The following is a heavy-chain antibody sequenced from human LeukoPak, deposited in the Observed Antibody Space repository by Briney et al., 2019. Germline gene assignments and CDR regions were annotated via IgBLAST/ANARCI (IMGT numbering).Heavy chain of an antibody. J-gene: IGHJ6*03. CDR1: GFTFSSYA. CDR2: ISYDGSNK. CDR3: AREHYFYYLDA. V-gene: IGHV3-30*04. Sequence: QPGGSLRLSCAASGFTFSSYAMHWVRQAPGKGLEWVAVISYDGSNKYYADSVKGRFTISRDNAENSLYLQMNSLRAEDTAVYYCAREHYFYYLDAWGKGTTVTVSS.